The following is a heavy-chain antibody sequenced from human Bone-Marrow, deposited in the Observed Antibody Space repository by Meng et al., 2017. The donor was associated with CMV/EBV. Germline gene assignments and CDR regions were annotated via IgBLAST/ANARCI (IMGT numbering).Heavy chain of an antibody. CDR3: AKADNPRIAVDHFDY. J-gene: IGHJ4*02. D-gene: IGHD6-19*01. Sequence: GGSLRLSCAVSGLTFSRYGMHWVRQAPGKGLEWVAIIWYDGTKEYYGDSVKGRFTISRDNSKNTVFLQMNSLRVEDTAVYYCAKADNPRIAVDHFDYWGQGTLVTVSS. V-gene: IGHV3-33*06. CDR1: GLTFSRYG. CDR2: IWYDGTKE.